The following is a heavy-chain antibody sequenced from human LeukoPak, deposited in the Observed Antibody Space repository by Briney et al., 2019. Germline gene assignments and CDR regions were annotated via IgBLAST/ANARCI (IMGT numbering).Heavy chain of an antibody. Sequence: GGSLRLSCAASGFTFSSYWMHWVPHAPGKGLVWVSRINSDGSSITCADSVKGRFTISRDNAKNTLFLQMNSLRVEDTAVYYCAREGRVSGYDFDCWGQGTLVTVSS. CDR1: GFTFSSYW. CDR3: AREGRVSGYDFDC. V-gene: IGHV3-74*03. CDR2: INSDGSSI. D-gene: IGHD5-12*01. J-gene: IGHJ4*02.